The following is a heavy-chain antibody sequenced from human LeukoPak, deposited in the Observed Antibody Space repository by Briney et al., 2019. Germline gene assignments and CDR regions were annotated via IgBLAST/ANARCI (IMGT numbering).Heavy chain of an antibody. J-gene: IGHJ4*02. V-gene: IGHV1-3*01. D-gene: IGHD2-2*02. Sequence: GASVKVSCKASGYTFTSYAMHWVRQAPGQRLEWMGWINAGNGNTKYSQKFQGRVTITRDTSISTAYMELSRLRSDDTAVYYCARPDCSSTSCHRYDYWGQGTLVTVSS. CDR2: INAGNGNT. CDR3: ARPDCSSTSCHRYDY. CDR1: GYTFTSYA.